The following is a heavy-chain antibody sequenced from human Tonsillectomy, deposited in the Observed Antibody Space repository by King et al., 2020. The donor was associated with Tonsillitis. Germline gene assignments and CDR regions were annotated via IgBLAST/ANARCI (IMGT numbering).Heavy chain of an antibody. CDR1: GGSFSGYY. CDR3: ARPLSTPRYNWNHPTDRHYMDV. Sequence: VQLQQWGAGLLKPSETLSLTCAVYGGSFSGYYWSWIRQPPGKGLEWIGEINHSGSTNYNPSLKSRVTISVDTSKNQFSLKLSSVTAADTAVYYCARPLSTPRYNWNHPTDRHYMDVWGKGTTVTVSS. CDR2: INHSGST. J-gene: IGHJ6*03. V-gene: IGHV4-34*01. D-gene: IGHD1-14*01.